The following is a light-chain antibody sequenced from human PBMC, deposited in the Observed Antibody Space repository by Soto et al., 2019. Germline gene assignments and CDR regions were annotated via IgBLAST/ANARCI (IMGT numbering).Light chain of an antibody. CDR2: GAS. CDR3: QQYGSSPPYT. J-gene: IGKJ2*01. CDR1: QSVSSSY. V-gene: IGKV3-20*01. Sequence: EIVVTQSPGTLSLSPGERATLSCRASQSVSSSYLAWYQQKPGQAPRLLIYGASSRATGIPDRFSGSGSGTDFNLTISRLEPEDVAVYYCQQYGSSPPYTFGQGTKLEIK.